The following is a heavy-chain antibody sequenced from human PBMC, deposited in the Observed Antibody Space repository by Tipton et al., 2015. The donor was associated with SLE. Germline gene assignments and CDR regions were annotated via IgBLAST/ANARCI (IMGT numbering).Heavy chain of an antibody. J-gene: IGHJ4*02. Sequence: TLSLTCAVSGYSISSGYYWGWIRQPPGKGLEWIGSIYHSGSTYYNPALKSRVTISVDTSKNQFSLKLSSVTAADTAVYYCARGLESYYYGSGSYYPFDYWGQGTLVTVSS. CDR1: GYSISSGYY. CDR3: ARGLESYYYGSGSYYPFDY. D-gene: IGHD3-10*01. V-gene: IGHV4-38-2*01. CDR2: IYHSGST.